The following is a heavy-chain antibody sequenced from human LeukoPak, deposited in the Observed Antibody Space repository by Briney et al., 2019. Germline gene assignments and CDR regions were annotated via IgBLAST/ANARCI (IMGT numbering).Heavy chain of an antibody. CDR1: GGSISSGGYS. J-gene: IGHJ6*02. CDR3: ARGVVVRQWLVRRDYYYGMDV. Sequence: PSETLSLTCAVSGGSISSGGYSWSWIRQPPGKGLEWIGYIYHSGSTYYNPSLKSRVTISVDRSKNQFSLKLSSVTAADTAVYYCARGVVVRQWLVRRDYYYGMDVWGQGTTVTVSS. D-gene: IGHD6-19*01. V-gene: IGHV4-30-2*01. CDR2: IYHSGST.